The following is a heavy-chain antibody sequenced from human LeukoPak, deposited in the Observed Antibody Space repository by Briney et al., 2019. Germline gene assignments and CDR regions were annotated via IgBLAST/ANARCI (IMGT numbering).Heavy chain of an antibody. CDR3: ARQGDSITMVRGVIAFDY. CDR2: IYYSGST. V-gene: IGHV4-59*08. Sequence: KPSETLSLTCTVSGGSISSYYWSWIRQPPGKGLEWIGYIYYSGSTNYNPSLKSRVTISVDTSKNQFSLKLSSVTAADTAVYYCARQGDSITMVRGVIAFDYWGQGTLVTVSS. J-gene: IGHJ4*02. CDR1: GGSISSYY. D-gene: IGHD3-10*01.